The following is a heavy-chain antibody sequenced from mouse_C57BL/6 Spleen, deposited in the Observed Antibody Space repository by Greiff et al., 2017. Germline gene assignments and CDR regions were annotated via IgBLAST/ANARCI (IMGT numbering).Heavy chain of an antibody. CDR2: ISSGSSTI. J-gene: IGHJ2*01. CDR1: GFTFSDYG. CDR3: ARPNDGYLFDY. V-gene: IGHV5-17*01. Sequence: EVKLMESGGGLVKPGGSLKLSCAASGFTFSDYGMHWVRQAPETGLEWVAYISSGSSTIYYADTVKGRFTISRDNAKNTLFLQMTSLRSEDTAMYYCARPNDGYLFDYWGQGTTLTVSS. D-gene: IGHD2-3*01.